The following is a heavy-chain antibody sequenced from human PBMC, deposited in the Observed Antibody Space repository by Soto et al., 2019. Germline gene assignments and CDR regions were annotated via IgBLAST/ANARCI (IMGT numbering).Heavy chain of an antibody. V-gene: IGHV3-30-3*01. J-gene: IGHJ6*02. CDR2: ISYEGSNK. Sequence: PGGSLGLSCAASGFTFDTYGIHWVRQAPGKGLEWVALISYEGSNKYYSDSVKGRFTISRDNSKSTLFLHMNSLRVEDTGVYYCARVNPGNNLYYFNGLDVWGQGTSVTVSS. D-gene: IGHD1-1*01. CDR3: ARVNPGNNLYYFNGLDV. CDR1: GFTFDTYG.